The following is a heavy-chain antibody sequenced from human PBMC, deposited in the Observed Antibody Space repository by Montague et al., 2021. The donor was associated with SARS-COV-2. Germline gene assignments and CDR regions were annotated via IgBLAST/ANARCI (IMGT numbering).Heavy chain of an antibody. J-gene: IGHJ6*02. D-gene: IGHD3-9*01. Sequence: SETLSLTCTVSGGSISSSSYYWGWIRQPPGKGLEWIGSIYYSGSTYYNPSLKSRVTISVDTSKNQFSLKLSSVTAADTAVYYCARDGALRFELLIGPRHYYYGMDAWGQGTTVTVSS. CDR1: GGSISSSSYY. CDR2: IYYSGST. CDR3: ARDGALRFELLIGPRHYYYGMDA. V-gene: IGHV4-39*07.